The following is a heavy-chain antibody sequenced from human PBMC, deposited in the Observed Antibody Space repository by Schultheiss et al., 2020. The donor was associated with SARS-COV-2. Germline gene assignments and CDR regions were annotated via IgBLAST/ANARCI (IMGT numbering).Heavy chain of an antibody. V-gene: IGHV3-30-3*01. D-gene: IGHD6-19*01. CDR3: ARDQSYSSGWGYFDY. CDR1: AFTFKDYA. CDR2: ISYDGSNK. J-gene: IGHJ4*02. Sequence: GGSLRLSCAASAFTFKDYAIYWVRQAPGKGLEWVAVISYDGSNKYYADSVKGRFTISRDNSKNTLYLQMNSLRAEDTAVYYCARDQSYSSGWGYFDYWGQGTLVTVSS.